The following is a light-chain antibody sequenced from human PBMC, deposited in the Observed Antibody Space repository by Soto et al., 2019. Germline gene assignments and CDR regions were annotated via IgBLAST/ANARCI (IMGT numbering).Light chain of an antibody. V-gene: IGLV2-14*01. CDR1: SSDVGDYNY. CDR2: EVN. CDR3: SSFTSISTYV. Sequence: QSVLTQPASVSGSPGQSITIACTGTSSDVGDYNYVSWYQQHPGKAPKLMIYEVNNRPSGVSNRFSGSKSGNTASLTISGLQAEDEADYYCSSFTSISTYVFGTRTKVTVL. J-gene: IGLJ1*01.